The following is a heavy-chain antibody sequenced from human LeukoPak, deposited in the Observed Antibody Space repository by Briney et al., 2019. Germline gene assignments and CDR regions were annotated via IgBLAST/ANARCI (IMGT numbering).Heavy chain of an antibody. V-gene: IGHV4-59*01. Sequence: SSETLSLTCTVSGGSISSYYWSWIRQPPGKGLEWIGYIYYTGSTSYNPSLKSRVTISVDTSKNHFSLNLSSVTAADTAVYYCARVVSGYYFDYWGQGTLVAVSS. CDR3: ARVVSGYYFDY. J-gene: IGHJ4*02. D-gene: IGHD5/OR15-5a*01. CDR2: IYYTGST. CDR1: GGSISSYY.